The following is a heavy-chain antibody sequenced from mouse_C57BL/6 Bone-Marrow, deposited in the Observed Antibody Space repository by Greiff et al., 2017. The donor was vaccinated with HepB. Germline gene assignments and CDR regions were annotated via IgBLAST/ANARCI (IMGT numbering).Heavy chain of an antibody. CDR1: GFNIKDDY. V-gene: IGHV14-4*01. J-gene: IGHJ4*01. Sequence: VQLQQSGAELVRPGASVKLSCTASGFNIKDDYMHWVKQRPEQGLEWIGWIDPENGDTEYASKFQGKATITADTSSNTAYLQLSSLTSEDTAVYYCTTGLRRRGYAMDYWGQGTSVTVSS. CDR3: TTGLRRRGYAMDY. D-gene: IGHD2-4*01. CDR2: IDPENGDT.